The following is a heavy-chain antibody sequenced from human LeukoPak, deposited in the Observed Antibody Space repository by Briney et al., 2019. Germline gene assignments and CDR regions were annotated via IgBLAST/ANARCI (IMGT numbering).Heavy chain of an antibody. CDR2: IKPGDADN. J-gene: IGHJ4*02. Sequence: GEALKISCKGSGYSITSYWIVWVRQMPGKDLEWMGIIKPGDADNRYSPSFQGEVTISADKSISTAYLQWSSLKASGTAMYYCARSCRDGYRDFDYWGQGTLVTVSS. CDR1: GYSITSYW. V-gene: IGHV5-51*01. CDR3: ARSCRDGYRDFDY. D-gene: IGHD5-24*01.